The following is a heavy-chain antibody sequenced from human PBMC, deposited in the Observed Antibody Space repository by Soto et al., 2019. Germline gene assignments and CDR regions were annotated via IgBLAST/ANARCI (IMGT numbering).Heavy chain of an antibody. J-gene: IGHJ4*02. D-gene: IGHD2-15*01. CDR1: GFTFSSNY. CDR3: ATAKLLLPWLFDY. CDR2: IYSGGST. Sequence: PGGSLRLSCAASGFTFSSNYMSWVRQAPGKGLEWVSVIYSGGSTYYADSVKGRFIISRDDSKNTLFLQMNSLRAEDTAVYYCATAKLLLPWLFDYWGQGALVTVSS. V-gene: IGHV3-66*01.